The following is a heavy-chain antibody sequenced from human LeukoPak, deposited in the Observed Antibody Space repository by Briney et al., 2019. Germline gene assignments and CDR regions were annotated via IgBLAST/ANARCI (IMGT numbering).Heavy chain of an antibody. Sequence: GGSLRHSCADSGFTFSDYAMHGVRQAPGKELEYVSAISSNGGSIHYANSVKGRFTISRDNSKNTLYLQMDSLRAEDMAVYYCARDTCGCGSGWHLYWYFDLWGRGTLVTVSS. V-gene: IGHV3-64*01. J-gene: IGHJ2*01. CDR1: GFTFSDYA. D-gene: IGHD6-19*01. CDR2: ISSNGGSI. CDR3: ARDTCGCGSGWHLYWYFDL.